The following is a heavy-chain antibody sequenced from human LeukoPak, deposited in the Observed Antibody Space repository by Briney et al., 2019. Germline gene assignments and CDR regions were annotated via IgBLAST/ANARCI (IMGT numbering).Heavy chain of an antibody. CDR3: ATYSSLNRREFQY. V-gene: IGHV3-21*01. Sequence: PGGSLRLSCAASGFTFSSYTFNWVRQAPGKGLEWVSAISGDSRYIYYTDSVRGRFTISRDNAENSLYLQMHSLRVEDTAVYYCATYSSLNRREFQYWGQGTLLTVSS. CDR2: ISGDSRYI. J-gene: IGHJ1*01. D-gene: IGHD3-22*01. CDR1: GFTFSSYT.